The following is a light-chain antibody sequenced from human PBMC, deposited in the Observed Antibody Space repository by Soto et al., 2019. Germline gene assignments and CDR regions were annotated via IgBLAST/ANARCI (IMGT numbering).Light chain of an antibody. CDR1: SSDVGGYNY. V-gene: IGLV2-11*01. Sequence: QSALTQPRSVSGSPGQSVTISCTGTSSDVGGYNYVSWYQQHPGKAPKVLIYDVSKRPSGVPDRFSGSKSGNTASLTISGLQSEDEADYYCCSYAGSYTGVFGTGTKLTVL. CDR2: DVS. CDR3: CSYAGSYTGV. J-gene: IGLJ1*01.